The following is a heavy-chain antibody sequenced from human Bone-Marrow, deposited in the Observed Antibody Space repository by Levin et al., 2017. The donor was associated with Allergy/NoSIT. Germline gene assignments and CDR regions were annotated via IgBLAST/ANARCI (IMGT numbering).Heavy chain of an antibody. D-gene: IGHD6-19*01. CDR2: SSSTGDYI. J-gene: IGHJ5*02. V-gene: IGHV3-21*01. CDR3: ARESVLYCSATTCSHFDP. Sequence: AASVKVSCVGSGFTFSSYTMNWVRQAPGKGLEWVASSSSTGDYINYADSVKGRFTISRDNAKNSLYLEMNSLRDEDTAVYYCARESVLYCSATTCSHFDPWGQGTLVTVSS. CDR1: GFTFSSYT.